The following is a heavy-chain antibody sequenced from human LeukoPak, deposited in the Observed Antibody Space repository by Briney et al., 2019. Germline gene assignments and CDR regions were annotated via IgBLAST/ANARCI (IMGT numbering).Heavy chain of an antibody. CDR3: AREWELSSGQYYFDY. J-gene: IGHJ4*02. CDR2: INPNSGGT. Sequence: GASVKVSCKASGYTFTGYYMHWVRQAPGQGLEWMGWINPNSGGTNYAQKFQGRVTMTRDTSISTAYMELSRLRSDDTAVYYCAREWELSSGQYYFDYWGQGTLVTVSS. D-gene: IGHD1-26*01. V-gene: IGHV1-2*02. CDR1: GYTFTGYY.